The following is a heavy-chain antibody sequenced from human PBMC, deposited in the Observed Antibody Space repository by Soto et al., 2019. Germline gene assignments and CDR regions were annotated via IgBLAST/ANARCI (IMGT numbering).Heavy chain of an antibody. CDR3: ARDRPTTFSADL. J-gene: IGHJ3*01. CDR2: INDISDAI. V-gene: IGHV3-48*04. CDR1: GFTFTDHS. D-gene: IGHD5-12*01. Sequence: EVQLVESGGGLVQPGGSLRLSCTASGFTFTDHSMNWVRHAPGKGLERISYINDISDAIHYADSVKGRFAMSRDNAKKSVFLQMNSLRVDDTGVYYCARDRPTTFSADLWGQGTVVTVSS.